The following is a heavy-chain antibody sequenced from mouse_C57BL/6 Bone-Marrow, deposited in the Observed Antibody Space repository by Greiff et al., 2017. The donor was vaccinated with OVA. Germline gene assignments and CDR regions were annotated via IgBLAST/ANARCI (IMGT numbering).Heavy chain of an antibody. V-gene: IGHV1-69*01. CDR3: AIYYYV. CDR1: GYTFTSYW. CDR2: IDPSDSYT. D-gene: IGHD1-1*01. J-gene: IGHJ1*03. Sequence: VQLQQPGAELVMPGASVKLSCKASGYTFTSYWMHWVKQRPGQGLEWIGEIDPSDSYTNYNQKFKGKSTLTVDTSSSTAYMQLSSLTSEDSAVYYCAIYYYVWGTGTTVTVSS.